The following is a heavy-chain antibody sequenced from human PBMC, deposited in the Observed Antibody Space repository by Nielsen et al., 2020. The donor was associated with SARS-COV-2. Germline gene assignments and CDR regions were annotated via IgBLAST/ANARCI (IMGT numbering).Heavy chain of an antibody. J-gene: IGHJ3*01. V-gene: IGHV3-23*01. CDR3: ARDWSRAFDV. CDR1: GLPFSGYA. Sequence: GESLKISCAVSGLPFSGYAMTWVRQAPGKGLEWVSGISASGGSTYYADSVKGRFTISRDNAKNSMSLQMNSLRVEDTAVYYCARDWSRAFDVWGQGTMVTVSS. CDR2: ISASGGST.